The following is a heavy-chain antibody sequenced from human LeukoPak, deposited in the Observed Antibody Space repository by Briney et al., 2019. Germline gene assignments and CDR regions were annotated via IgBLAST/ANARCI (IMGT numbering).Heavy chain of an antibody. CDR2: IYSGGST. D-gene: IGHD2-2*01. Sequence: PGGSLRLSCAASGFTVSSNYMSWVRQAPGKGLEWVSVIYSGGSTYYADSVKGRFTISRDNSKNTLYLQMNSLRAGDTAVYYCARDGVVVPAAKEYYYYYYGMDVWGQGTTVTVSS. J-gene: IGHJ6*02. CDR1: GFTVSSNY. CDR3: ARDGVVVPAAKEYYYYYYGMDV. V-gene: IGHV3-66*01.